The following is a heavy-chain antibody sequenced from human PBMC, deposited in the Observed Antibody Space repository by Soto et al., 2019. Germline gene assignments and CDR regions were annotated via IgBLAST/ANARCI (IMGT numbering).Heavy chain of an antibody. D-gene: IGHD5-18*01. CDR1: GGSVTSDEDY. Sequence: PSETLSLTCTVSGGSVTSDEDYWTWIRQSPGKGLEWIGYISNSGSTGYNPSLKTRLSMSVDRSKNQFTLRLTSVTAADTAVYFCATECGSTYGYFDQWGQGTQVTVSS. J-gene: IGHJ4*02. CDR2: ISNSGST. CDR3: ATECGSTYGYFDQ. V-gene: IGHV4-30-4*01.